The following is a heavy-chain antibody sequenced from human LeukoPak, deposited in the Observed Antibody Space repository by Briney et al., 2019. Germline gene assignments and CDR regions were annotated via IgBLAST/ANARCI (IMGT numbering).Heavy chain of an antibody. CDR1: GLTFSSDS. D-gene: IGHD6-13*01. J-gene: IGHJ6*04. CDR2: ISSSSSYI. Sequence: PGGSLRLSCAASGLTFSSDSMNWGRQGPGKGLEWVSSISSSSSYIYYADSVKGRFTISRDTAKNSLYLQMNRLRAEDTAVYYCARDKSGIAAAGTGYYYGMDVWGKGTTVTVSS. CDR3: ARDKSGIAAAGTGYYYGMDV. V-gene: IGHV3-21*01.